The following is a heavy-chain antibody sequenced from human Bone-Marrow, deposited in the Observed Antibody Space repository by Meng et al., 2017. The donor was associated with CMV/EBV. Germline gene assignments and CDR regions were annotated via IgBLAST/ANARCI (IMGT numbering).Heavy chain of an antibody. CDR3: AKDGNDFWSGSYGMDV. V-gene: IGHV3-9*01. Sequence: GGSLRLSCAASGFTFSSYAMSWVRQAPGKGLEWVSGISWNSGSIGYADSVKGRFTISRDNAKNSLYLQMNSLRAEDTALYYCAKDGNDFWSGSYGMDVWGQGNTVNVSS. CDR2: ISWNSGSI. CDR1: GFTFSSYA. D-gene: IGHD3-3*01. J-gene: IGHJ6*02.